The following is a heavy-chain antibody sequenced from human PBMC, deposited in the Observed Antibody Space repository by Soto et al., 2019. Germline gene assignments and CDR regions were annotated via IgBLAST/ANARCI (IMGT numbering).Heavy chain of an antibody. D-gene: IGHD1-1*01. CDR3: AGATGRY. Sequence: EVQLGETGGGLIQPGGSLRLSCTASGYTVSSNYMTWVRQAPGKGLEWVSVIYSGGNTYYADSVKGRFTSSRDKSKNTLYLQMNSLRAEDTAVYYCAGATGRYWGQGTLVTVSS. J-gene: IGHJ4*02. CDR1: GYTVSSNY. V-gene: IGHV3-53*02. CDR2: IYSGGNT.